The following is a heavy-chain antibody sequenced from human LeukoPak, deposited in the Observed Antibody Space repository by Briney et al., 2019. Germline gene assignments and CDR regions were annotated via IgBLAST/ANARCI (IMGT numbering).Heavy chain of an antibody. D-gene: IGHD3-22*01. CDR3: ARLIKEDYYDSSGYPDY. Sequence: SETLSLTCAVYGGSFSGYYWGWIRQPPGKGLEWIGSIYYSGSTYYNPSLKSRVTISVDTSKNQFSLKLSSVTAADTAVYYCARLIKEDYYDSSGYPDYWGQGTLVTVSS. CDR2: IYYSGST. V-gene: IGHV4-39*01. CDR1: GGSFSGYY. J-gene: IGHJ4*02.